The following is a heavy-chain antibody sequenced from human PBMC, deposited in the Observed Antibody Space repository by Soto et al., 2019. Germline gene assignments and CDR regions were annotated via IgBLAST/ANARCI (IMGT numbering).Heavy chain of an antibody. Sequence: QVQLVQSGAEVKRPGASVKVSCKASGYTFTSYGIAWVRQAPGKGLEWMGWFSPYSGSTDYNQNWQGRITMXRDXSXHTAYMELRNLRSDDTAVYYCTRDRLTLTTSLIFDYWGQGTLVTVSS. V-gene: IGHV1-18*01. CDR2: FSPYSGST. CDR3: TRDRLTLTTSLIFDY. D-gene: IGHD4-4*01. J-gene: IGHJ4*02. CDR1: GYTFTSYG.